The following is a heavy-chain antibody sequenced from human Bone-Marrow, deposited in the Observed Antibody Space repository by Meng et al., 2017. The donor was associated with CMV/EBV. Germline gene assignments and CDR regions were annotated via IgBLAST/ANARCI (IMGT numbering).Heavy chain of an antibody. CDR1: GGSISSYY. CDR2: IYYSGST. D-gene: IGHD6-6*01. V-gene: IGHV4-59*01. CDR3: ARTQKQLAPYNWFYP. Sequence: SETLSLTCTVSGGSISSYYWSWIRQPPGKGLEWIGYIYYSGSTNYNPSLKSRVTISVDTSKNQFSLKLSSVPAADTAVYYCARTQKQLAPYNWFYPWGQGTLVTVSS. J-gene: IGHJ5*02.